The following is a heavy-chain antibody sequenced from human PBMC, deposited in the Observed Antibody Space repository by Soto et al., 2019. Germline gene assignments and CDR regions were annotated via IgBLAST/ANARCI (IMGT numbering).Heavy chain of an antibody. CDR1: GFTVSNNY. V-gene: IGHV3-66*01. Sequence: EVQLVESGGGLVQPGGSLRLSCAASGFTVSNNYMRWVRQAPGKGLELVSLIYSGGATYYADSVKGRFTISRDNAKNTLYLQMNSLRAEDSAVYYCAREGTYNWVGGQGILVTVSS. CDR2: IYSGGAT. J-gene: IGHJ4*02. CDR3: AREGTYNWV. D-gene: IGHD1-1*01.